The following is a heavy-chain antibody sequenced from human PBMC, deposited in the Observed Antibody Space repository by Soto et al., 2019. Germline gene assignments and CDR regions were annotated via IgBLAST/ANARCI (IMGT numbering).Heavy chain of an antibody. Sequence: PGESLKISCKGSGYSFTNYWIGWVRQMPGKGLESMGIIYPGDSDTRYSPSFQGQVTISADKSISTAYLQWSSLKASDTAMYCCASTSIAAAGKDYNWFDPWGQGTLVTVSS. CDR3: ASTSIAAAGKDYNWFDP. D-gene: IGHD6-13*01. CDR1: GYSFTNYW. V-gene: IGHV5-51*01. J-gene: IGHJ5*02. CDR2: IYPGDSDT.